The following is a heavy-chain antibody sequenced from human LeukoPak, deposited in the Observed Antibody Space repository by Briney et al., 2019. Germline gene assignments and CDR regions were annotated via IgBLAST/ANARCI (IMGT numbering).Heavy chain of an antibody. CDR2: ISYDGSNK. J-gene: IGHJ4*02. CDR1: GFTFSSYA. D-gene: IGHD3-9*01. Sequence: PGGSLRLSCAASGFTFSSYAMHWVRQAPGKGLEWVAVISYDGSNKYYADSVKGRFTISRDNSKNTLYLQMNSLRAEDTAVYYCASGIAIIRYFDWSITPSHYWGQGTLVTVSS. CDR3: ASGIAIIRYFDWSITPSHY. V-gene: IGHV3-30-3*01.